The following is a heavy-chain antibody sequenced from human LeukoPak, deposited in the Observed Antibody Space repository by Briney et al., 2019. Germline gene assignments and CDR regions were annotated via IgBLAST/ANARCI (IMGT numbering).Heavy chain of an antibody. V-gene: IGHV3-21*01. D-gene: IGHD4-17*01. CDR2: ISSSGSSI. J-gene: IGHJ4*02. Sequence: GGSLRLSCAASVFTFSSYSMNWVRQAPGKGLEWVSCISSSGSSIYYADSVKGRFTISRDNAKNSLYLQMNSLRAEDTAVYYCAKEGEMSRGTTFSDYWGQGTLVTVSS. CDR3: AKEGEMSRGTTFSDY. CDR1: VFTFSSYS.